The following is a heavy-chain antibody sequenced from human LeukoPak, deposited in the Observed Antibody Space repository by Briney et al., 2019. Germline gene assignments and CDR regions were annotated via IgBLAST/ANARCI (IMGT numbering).Heavy chain of an antibody. CDR3: ARSMGVLLWFGELLF. J-gene: IGHJ4*02. V-gene: IGHV4-34*01. CDR2: INHSGST. CDR1: GGSFSGYY. Sequence: SETLSLTCAVYGGSFSGYYWSWIRQPPGKGLEWIGEINHSGSTNYNPSLKSRVTISVDTSKNQFSLKLSSVTAADTAVYYCARSMGVLLWFGELLFWGQGTLVTVSS. D-gene: IGHD3-10*01.